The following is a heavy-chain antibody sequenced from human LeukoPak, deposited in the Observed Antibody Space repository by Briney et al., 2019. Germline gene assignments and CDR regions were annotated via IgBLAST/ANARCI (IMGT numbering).Heavy chain of an antibody. Sequence: GGSRRLSCAASGFTFSSYGMHWVRQAPGKGLEWVAVISYDGSNKYYADSVKGRFTISRDNSKNTLYLQMNSLRAEDTAVYYCAKSMYYYYGMDVWGQGTTVTVSS. CDR1: GFTFSSYG. J-gene: IGHJ6*02. V-gene: IGHV3-30*18. CDR2: ISYDGSNK. CDR3: AKSMYYYYGMDV.